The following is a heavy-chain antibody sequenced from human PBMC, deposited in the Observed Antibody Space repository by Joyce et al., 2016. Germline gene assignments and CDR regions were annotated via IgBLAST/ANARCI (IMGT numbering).Heavy chain of an antibody. J-gene: IGHJ4*02. D-gene: IGHD2-2*01. V-gene: IGHV3-23*01. Sequence: GGGLVQPGGSLRLSCAASGFTFTSYAMTWVRQAPGKGLEWVSGISGSGDSTHYADSVKGLFTISRDNSKNTLYLQMKSLRAEDTAVYYCAKEEDIVVVPAASSYWGQGTLVTVSS. CDR2: ISGSGDST. CDR3: AKEEDIVVVPAASSY. CDR1: GFTFTSYA.